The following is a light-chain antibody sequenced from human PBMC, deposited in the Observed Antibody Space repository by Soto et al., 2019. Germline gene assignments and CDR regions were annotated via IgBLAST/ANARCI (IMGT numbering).Light chain of an antibody. CDR2: ASS. V-gene: IGKV1-39*01. CDR3: QQTYSTPIH. Sequence: DIQMTQSPSSLSASVGDRVTITCRASQTISSSLNWYQQRPGKAPNLLIYASSSLQSGVPPRFSVSGSGTDFTLTISSLQPEDFATYYCQQTYSTPIHFGQGTRLEIK. J-gene: IGKJ5*01. CDR1: QTISSS.